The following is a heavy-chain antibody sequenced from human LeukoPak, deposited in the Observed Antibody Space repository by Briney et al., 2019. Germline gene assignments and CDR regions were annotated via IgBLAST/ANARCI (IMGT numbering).Heavy chain of an antibody. D-gene: IGHD6-13*01. V-gene: IGHV1-46*01. J-gene: IGHJ3*02. CDR1: GYTFTSYY. Sequence: ASVKASCKASGYTFTSYYMHWVRQAPGQGLEWMGIINPSGGSTSYAQKFQGRVTMTRDMSTSTVYMELSSLRSEDTAVYYCARGAPLSWPDDAFDIWGQGTMVTVSS. CDR3: ARGAPLSWPDDAFDI. CDR2: INPSGGST.